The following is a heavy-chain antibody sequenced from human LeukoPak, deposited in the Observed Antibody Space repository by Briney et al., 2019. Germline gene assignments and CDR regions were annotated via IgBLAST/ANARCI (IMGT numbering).Heavy chain of an antibody. D-gene: IGHD6-6*01. CDR2: IRDDGSTR. CDR1: GFTFSRYG. Sequence: GGSLRLSCAASGFTFSRYGLHWVRQAPGKGPEWVAFIRDDGSTRYYADSVKGRFTISRDNPKNTLYLQMNSLRAEDTAVYYCAKRGSYSSSFTSTFDYWGQGTLVTVSS. CDR3: AKRGSYSSSFTSTFDY. J-gene: IGHJ4*02. V-gene: IGHV3-30*02.